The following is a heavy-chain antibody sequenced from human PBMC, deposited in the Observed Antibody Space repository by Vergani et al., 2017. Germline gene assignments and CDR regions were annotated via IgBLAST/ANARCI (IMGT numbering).Heavy chain of an antibody. CDR2: IHNRWKT. CDR1: GYSIGSGFY. D-gene: IGHD2-21*01. Sequence: QVRLEESGPGLVKPSETPSLPCSVFGYSIGSGFYWAWIRQSPGEGLQWLTSIHNRWKTYHNPSLKSRVSVSLDTSKNRFSLNLTSVTATDTAVYYCARSQGDYWYFDLWGHGSLVTVSS. CDR3: ARSQGDYWYFDL. V-gene: IGHV4-38-2*01. J-gene: IGHJ2*01.